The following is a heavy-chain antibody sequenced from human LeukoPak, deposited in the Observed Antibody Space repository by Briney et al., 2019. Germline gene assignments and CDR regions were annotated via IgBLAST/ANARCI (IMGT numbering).Heavy chain of an antibody. CDR1: GYTFTNYG. V-gene: IGHV1-18*01. J-gene: IGHJ4*02. D-gene: IGHD4-17*01. CDR2: ISADNGNT. Sequence: GASVKFSCKASGYTFTNYGFSWVRQAPGQGLEWMGWISADNGNTNYAQKLQGRVTMTTDTSTSTAYMELRSLRSDDTAVYYCARGNNDYGDYFDYWGQGTLVTVSS. CDR3: ARGNNDYGDYFDY.